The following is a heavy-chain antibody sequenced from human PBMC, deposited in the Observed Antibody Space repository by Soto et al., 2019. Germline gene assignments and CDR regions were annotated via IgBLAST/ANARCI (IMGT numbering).Heavy chain of an antibody. V-gene: IGHV3-15*01. CDR2: IKSKTDGGTT. D-gene: IGHD6-13*01. Sequence: GGSLRLSCAASGFTFSNAWMSWVRQAPGKGLEWVGRIKSKTDGGTTDYAAPVKGRFTISRDDSKNTLYLQMNSLKTEDTAVYYCTTDPTIRAAAGTEDFDYWGQGTLVTVSS. CDR3: TTDPTIRAAAGTEDFDY. CDR1: GFTFSNAW. J-gene: IGHJ4*02.